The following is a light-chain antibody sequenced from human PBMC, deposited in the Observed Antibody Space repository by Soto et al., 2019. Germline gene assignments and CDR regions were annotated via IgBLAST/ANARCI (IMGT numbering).Light chain of an antibody. CDR3: AAWADNMNCVL. J-gene: IGLJ2*01. CDR1: SSNIGSNT. V-gene: IGLV1-44*01. Sequence: QSVLTQPPSASGTPGQRVTISCSGSSSNIGSNTVNWYQQLPGTAPKFLIYKNNQLPSGVPDRLSGSKSGTSASLAISGLRFDDKADYFSAAWADNMNCVLVGGGIKLTVL. CDR2: KNN.